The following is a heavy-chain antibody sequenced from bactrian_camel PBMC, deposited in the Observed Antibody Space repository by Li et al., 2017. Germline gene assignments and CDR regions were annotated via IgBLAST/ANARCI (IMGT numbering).Heavy chain of an antibody. V-gene: IGHV3S1*01. J-gene: IGHJ4*01. Sequence: VQLVESGGDLVLPGGSLRLSCSVSGLTLRNYWMYWVRQAPGKGLEWVSTIDQDGGTTWYVDSVKGRFTISQDGAKNTLYLHMNNLKPEDTAMYHCAASGGQLGRWCYDDYDRLVLVWPGDPGHRL. CDR2: IDQDGGTT. D-gene: IGHD4*01. CDR1: GLTLRNYW.